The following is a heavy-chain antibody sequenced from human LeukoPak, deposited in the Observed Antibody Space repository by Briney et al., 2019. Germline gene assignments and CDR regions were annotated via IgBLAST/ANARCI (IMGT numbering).Heavy chain of an antibody. CDR1: GFTFSSYG. Sequence: PGGSLRLSCAASGFTFSSYGMHWVRQAPGKGLEWVAVIWYDGSNKYYADSVKGRFTISRDNSKNTLYLQMNSLRAEDTAVYYCARAAVAGTVGYFQHWGQGTLVTVSS. CDR2: IWYDGSNK. V-gene: IGHV3-33*01. J-gene: IGHJ1*01. D-gene: IGHD6-19*01. CDR3: ARAAVAGTVGYFQH.